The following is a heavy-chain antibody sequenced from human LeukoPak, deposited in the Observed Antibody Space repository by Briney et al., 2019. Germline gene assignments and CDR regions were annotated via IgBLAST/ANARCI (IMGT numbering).Heavy chain of an antibody. CDR3: ARGGLRGPWWY. CDR1: GGTFSSYA. CDR2: IIPIFGTA. V-gene: IGHV1-69*13. D-gene: IGHD4-17*01. J-gene: IGHJ4*02. Sequence: SGKVSCKASGGTFSSYAASWVRQAPGQGLEWMGGIIPIFGTANYAQKFQGRVTITADESTSTAYMELSSLRSEDTAVYYCARGGLRGPWWYWGQGTLVTVSS.